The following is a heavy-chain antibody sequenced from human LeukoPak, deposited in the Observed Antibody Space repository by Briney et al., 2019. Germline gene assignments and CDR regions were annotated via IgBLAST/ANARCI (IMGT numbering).Heavy chain of an antibody. Sequence: GASVKVSCKASGYTFTGYYMHWVRQAPGQGLEWMGWINPNSGGTNYAQKFQGRVTMTRDTSSSTAYMELSRLRSDDTAVYYCAGQYYYDSSGYSGDYWGQGTLVTVSS. CDR2: INPNSGGT. D-gene: IGHD3-22*01. CDR3: AGQYYYDSSGYSGDY. CDR1: GYTFTGYY. V-gene: IGHV1-2*02. J-gene: IGHJ4*02.